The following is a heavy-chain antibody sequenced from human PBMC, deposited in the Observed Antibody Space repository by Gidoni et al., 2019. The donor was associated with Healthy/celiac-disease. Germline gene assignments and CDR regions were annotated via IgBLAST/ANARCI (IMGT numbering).Heavy chain of an antibody. J-gene: IGHJ5*02. Sequence: QLQLQESGPGLVKPSETLSLTCTVSGGSISSSSYYWGWIRQPPGKGLEWIGSIYYSGRTYYNPSLKSRVTISVDTSKNQFSLKLSSVTAADTAVYYCAVEWLFEGSGQNWFDPWGQGTLVTVSS. CDR2: IYYSGRT. D-gene: IGHD3-3*01. V-gene: IGHV4-39*01. CDR3: AVEWLFEGSGQNWFDP. CDR1: GGSISSSSYY.